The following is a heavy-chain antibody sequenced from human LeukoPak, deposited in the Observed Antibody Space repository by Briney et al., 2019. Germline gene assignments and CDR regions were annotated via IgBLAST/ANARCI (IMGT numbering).Heavy chain of an antibody. D-gene: IGHD3-9*01. V-gene: IGHV3-9*01. J-gene: IGHJ4*02. CDR1: GFTFDDYA. CDR2: ISWNSGSI. CDR3: AKGMYYDILTGCLDY. Sequence: GGSLRLSCAASGFTFDDYAMHWVRQAPGKGLEWVSGISWNSGSIGYADSVKGRFTISRDNAKNSLYLQMNSLRAGDTALYYCAKGMYYDILTGCLDYWGQGTLVTVSS.